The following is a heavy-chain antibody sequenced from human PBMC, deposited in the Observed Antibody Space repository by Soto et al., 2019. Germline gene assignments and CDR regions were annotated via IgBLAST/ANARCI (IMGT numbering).Heavy chain of an antibody. Sequence: GGSLRLSCAASGFTFSGSAMHWVRQASGKGLEWLGRIRNKANSYGTAYAATVKGRFTISRDNSKNTLYLQMNSLRAEDTAVYYCAKDIHSSSWHPRYFQHWGQGTLVTVSS. CDR1: GFTFSGSA. CDR2: IRNKANSYGT. V-gene: IGHV3-73*01. J-gene: IGHJ1*01. D-gene: IGHD6-13*01. CDR3: AKDIHSSSWHPRYFQH.